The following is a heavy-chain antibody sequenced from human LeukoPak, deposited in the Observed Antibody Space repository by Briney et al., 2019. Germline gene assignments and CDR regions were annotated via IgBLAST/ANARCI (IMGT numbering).Heavy chain of an antibody. Sequence: ASVKVSCKASGGTFSSYAISWVRQAPGQGLEWMGGIIPIFGTANYAQKFQGRVTITADESTSTAYMELSSLRSDDTAVYYCATTRNDYFDYWGQGTLVTVSS. D-gene: IGHD2-15*01. J-gene: IGHJ4*02. V-gene: IGHV1-69*01. CDR1: GGTFSSYA. CDR2: IIPIFGTA. CDR3: ATTRNDYFDY.